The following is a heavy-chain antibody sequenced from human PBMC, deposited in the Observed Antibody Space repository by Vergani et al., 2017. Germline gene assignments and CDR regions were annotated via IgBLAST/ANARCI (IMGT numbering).Heavy chain of an antibody. CDR1: GFTFSNAW. J-gene: IGHJ4*02. CDR3: TTAPRIAVAGTWHY. D-gene: IGHD6-19*01. CDR2: IKSKTDGGIT. V-gene: IGHV3-15*01. Sequence: EVQLVESGGGLVKPGGSLRLSCAASGFTFSNAWMSWVRQAPGKGLEWVGRIKSKTDGGITDYAAPVKGRFTISRDDSKNTLYLQMNSLKTEDTAVYYCTTAPRIAVAGTWHYWGQGTLVTVSS.